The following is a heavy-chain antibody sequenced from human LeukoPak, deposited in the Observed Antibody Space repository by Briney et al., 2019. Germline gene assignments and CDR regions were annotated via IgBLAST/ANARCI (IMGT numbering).Heavy chain of an antibody. CDR1: GFTFSNAW. V-gene: IGHV3-15*01. Sequence: GGSLRLSCAASGFTFSNAWMSWVRQAPGKGLEWVGRIKSKTDGWTTDYAAPVKGRFTISRDDSKKTVYLQMNSLRAEDTAVYYCAKDRSAYSSSSGLVNYWGQGTLVTVSS. CDR3: AKDRSAYSSSSGLVNY. J-gene: IGHJ4*02. CDR2: IKSKTDGWTT. D-gene: IGHD6-6*01.